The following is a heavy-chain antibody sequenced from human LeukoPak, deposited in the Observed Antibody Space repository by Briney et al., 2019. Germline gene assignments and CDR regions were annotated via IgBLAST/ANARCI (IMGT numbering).Heavy chain of an antibody. Sequence: SETLSLTCTVSGGSISSSSYYWGWIRRPPGKGLEWIGSIYYSGSTYCNPSLKSRVTVSVDTSKNQFSLKLSSVTAADTAVYYCARQSYVTTIFGVALNWFDPWGQGTLVTVSS. CDR1: GGSISSSSYY. CDR3: ARQSYVTTIFGVALNWFDP. V-gene: IGHV4-39*01. D-gene: IGHD3-3*01. CDR2: IYYSGST. J-gene: IGHJ5*02.